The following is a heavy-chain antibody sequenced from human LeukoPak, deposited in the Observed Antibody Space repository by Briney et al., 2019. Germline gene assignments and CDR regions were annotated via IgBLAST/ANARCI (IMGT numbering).Heavy chain of an antibody. CDR1: GGTFSSYA. J-gene: IGHJ4*02. Sequence: SVKVSFKASGGTFSSYAISWVRQAPGQGLEWMGGIIPIFGTANYAQKFQGRVTITADESTSTAYMELSSLRSEDTAVYYCAREGTMVRGVIEGLDYWGQGTLVTVSS. D-gene: IGHD3-10*01. V-gene: IGHV1-69*13. CDR2: IIPIFGTA. CDR3: AREGTMVRGVIEGLDY.